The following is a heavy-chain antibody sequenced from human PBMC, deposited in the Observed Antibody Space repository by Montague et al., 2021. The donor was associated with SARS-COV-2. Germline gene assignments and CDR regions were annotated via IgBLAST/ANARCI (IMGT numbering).Heavy chain of an antibody. CDR1: GDSVVENRVT. D-gene: IGHD6-19*01. CDR2: SYYRSKWYS. CDR3: VRYSGWFYFDF. Sequence: CAISGDSVVENRVTSGWHTHAPSHDRESQAGSYYRSKWYSDYAPSVRGRLTVNPDASKNEFSLELNYVTPEDTAVYYCVRYSGWFYFDFWGQGTLVTVSS. V-gene: IGHV6-1*01. J-gene: IGHJ4*02.